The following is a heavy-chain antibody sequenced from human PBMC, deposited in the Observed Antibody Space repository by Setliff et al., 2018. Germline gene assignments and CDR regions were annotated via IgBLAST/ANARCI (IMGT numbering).Heavy chain of an antibody. J-gene: IGHJ4*02. Sequence: GASVKVSCKTSGDTFNNYAITWVRQAPGQGLEWMGGIIPMFDKARYAQKFQGRVTITADESTTTVFMELSNLRSEDTAVYFCARGLSTDTDSWGQGTLVTVSS. V-gene: IGHV1-69*13. CDR2: IIPMFDKA. CDR1: GDTFNNYA. D-gene: IGHD4-4*01. CDR3: ARGLSTDTDS.